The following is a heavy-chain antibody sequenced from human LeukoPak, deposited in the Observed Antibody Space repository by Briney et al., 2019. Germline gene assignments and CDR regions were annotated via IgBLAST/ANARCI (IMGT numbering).Heavy chain of an antibody. V-gene: IGHV2-5*02. J-gene: IGHJ4*02. Sequence: SGPTLVNPTPPLTLTCTFSGFSLSTSGVGVGWVRQPPGKALEWLVLIYWDDDKRYSPSLKSRLTITKDTSKNQVVLTMTNMDPVDTATYYGAHMELRFDGAYYFDYWGQGTLVTVSS. CDR2: IYWDDDK. D-gene: IGHD1-26*01. CDR1: GFSLSTSGVG. CDR3: AHMELRFDGAYYFDY.